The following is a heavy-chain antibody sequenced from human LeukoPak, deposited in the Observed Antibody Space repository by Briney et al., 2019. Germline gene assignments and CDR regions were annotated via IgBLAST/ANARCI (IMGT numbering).Heavy chain of an antibody. Sequence: PSETLSLTCAVYGGSFSGYYWSWIRQPPGKGLEWIGEINHSGSTNYNPSLKSRVTISVDTSKNQFSLKLSSVTAADTAVYYCARGWVQAYWGQGTLVTVSS. CDR2: INHSGST. J-gene: IGHJ4*02. CDR3: ARGWVQAY. D-gene: IGHD3-10*01. V-gene: IGHV4-34*01. CDR1: GGSFSGYY.